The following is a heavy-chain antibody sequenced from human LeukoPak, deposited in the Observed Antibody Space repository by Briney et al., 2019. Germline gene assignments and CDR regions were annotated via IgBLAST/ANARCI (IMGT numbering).Heavy chain of an antibody. CDR3: ARQDYGEVN. D-gene: IGHD4-17*01. CDR1: GGSFSSYY. V-gene: IGHV4-34*01. J-gene: IGHJ4*02. CDR2: INHSGST. Sequence: SETLSLTCAIYGGSFSSYYWNWIRQPPGKGLEWIVEINHSGSTNYNPSLKSRVTISVDTSKNQFSLKLTSVTAADTAVYYCARQDYGEVNWGQGTLVTVSS.